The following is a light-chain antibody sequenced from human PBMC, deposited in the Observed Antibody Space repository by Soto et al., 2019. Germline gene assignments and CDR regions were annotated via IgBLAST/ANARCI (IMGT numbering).Light chain of an antibody. V-gene: IGKV1-33*01. CDR3: QQYDNVFT. CDR2: DAS. J-gene: IGKJ5*01. Sequence: DIQMTQSPSSLSASVGDRFTITCRASQTIISYLNWYQQKPGKAPKLLIYDASNLQTGVPSRFSGSGSGTDFTFTISSLQPEDIATYYCQQYDNVFTFGQGTRLEIK. CDR1: QTIISY.